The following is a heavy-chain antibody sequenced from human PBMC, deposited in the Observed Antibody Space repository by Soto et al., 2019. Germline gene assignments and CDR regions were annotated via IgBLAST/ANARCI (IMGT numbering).Heavy chain of an antibody. CDR3: ARMYNSGFYRPEGDYYFYGMDV. D-gene: IGHD5-12*01. J-gene: IGHJ6*02. CDR1: GGSIRDYY. CDR2: MYISGST. Sequence: QVQLQESGPGLVKPSETLSVTSSVSGGSIRDYYWSWIRQPAGKGLEWIGRMYISGSTKYNPSLKSRVTMSADTSVNQFSLTLISVTAADTATYYCARMYNSGFYRPEGDYYFYGMDVWGQGTTVTVSS. V-gene: IGHV4-4*07.